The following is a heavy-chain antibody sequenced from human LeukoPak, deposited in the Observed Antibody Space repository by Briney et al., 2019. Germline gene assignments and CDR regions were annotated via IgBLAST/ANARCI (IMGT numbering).Heavy chain of an antibody. CDR1: GFTFDDYA. V-gene: IGHV3-9*01. CDR2: ISWNSGST. CDR3: ARDQLPPDSSGYYYAGGAFDI. D-gene: IGHD3-22*01. J-gene: IGHJ3*02. Sequence: GRSLRLSCAASGFTFDDYAMHWVRQAPGKGLEWVSGISWNSGSTYYADSVKGRFTISRDNSKNTLYLQMNSLRAEDTAVYYCARDQLPPDSSGYYYAGGAFDIWGQGTMVTVSS.